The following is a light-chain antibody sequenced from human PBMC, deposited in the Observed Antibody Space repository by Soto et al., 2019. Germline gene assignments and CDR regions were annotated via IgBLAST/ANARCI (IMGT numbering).Light chain of an antibody. CDR3: QQYGSSPLIS. J-gene: IGKJ5*01. CDR1: QTVSITY. CDR2: GAS. Sequence: VLTQSPGTLSLSPGESATLSCRASQTVSITYLTWYQQRPGQAPRLLIFGASKRATGIPDRFSGSGSGRDFTLTISGLEPEDFAVYYCQQYGSSPLISFGQGTRLEIK. V-gene: IGKV3-20*01.